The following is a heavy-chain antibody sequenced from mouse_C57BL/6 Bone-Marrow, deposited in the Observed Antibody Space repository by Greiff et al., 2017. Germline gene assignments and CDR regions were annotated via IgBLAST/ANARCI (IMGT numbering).Heavy chain of an antibody. CDR3: ARSFDYGSSLYAMDY. V-gene: IGHV1-59*01. CDR1: GYTFTSYW. J-gene: IGHJ4*01. D-gene: IGHD1-1*01. CDR2: IDPSDSYT. Sequence: QVQLQQPGAELVRPGTSVKLSCKASGYTFTSYWMHWVKQRPGQGLEWIGVIDPSDSYTNSNQKFKGKATLTVDTSSSTAYMQISSLTSEDSAVYYCARSFDYGSSLYAMDYWGQGTSVTVSS.